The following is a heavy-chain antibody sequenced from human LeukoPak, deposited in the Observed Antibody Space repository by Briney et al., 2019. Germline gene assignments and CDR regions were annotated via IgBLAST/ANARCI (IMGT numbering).Heavy chain of an antibody. D-gene: IGHD2/OR15-2a*01. V-gene: IGHV4-39*01. CDR1: GGSISSSSYY. CDR2: IYYSGST. Sequence: SETLSLTCTVSGGSISSSSYYWGWIRQPPGKGLEWIGSIYYSGSTYYNPSLKSRVTISVDTSKNQFSLKLSSVTAADTAVYYCARAYPIYAFDISGQGTMVTVSS. J-gene: IGHJ3*02. CDR3: ARAYPIYAFDI.